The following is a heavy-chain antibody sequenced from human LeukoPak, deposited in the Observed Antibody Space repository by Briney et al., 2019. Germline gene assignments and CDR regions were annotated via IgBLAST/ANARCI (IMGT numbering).Heavy chain of an antibody. D-gene: IGHD6-19*01. CDR1: GFTFSNYA. CDR2: ISGSGGST. CDR3: ARDWGSVAVAGIDY. V-gene: IGHV3-23*01. J-gene: IGHJ4*02. Sequence: GGALRLSCTASGFTFSNYAMSWVRQAPGKGLEWVSDISGSGGSTYYADSVKGRFTISRDNSKNTLYLQMNSLRAEDTAVYYCARDWGSVAVAGIDYWGQGTLATVSS.